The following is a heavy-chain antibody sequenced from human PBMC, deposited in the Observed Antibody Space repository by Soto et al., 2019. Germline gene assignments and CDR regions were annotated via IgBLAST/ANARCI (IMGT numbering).Heavy chain of an antibody. CDR1: GFTFSSYA. CDR2: ISGSGGST. CDR3: AKDRAYSSGPNDY. D-gene: IGHD6-19*01. V-gene: IGHV3-23*01. Sequence: EVQLLESGGGLVQPGGSLRLSCAAAGFTFSSYAMSWVRQAPGKGLEWVSAISGSGGSTYYEDSVKGRFTISRDNSKNALYLQMNSRRAEDTAVYYCAKDRAYSSGPNDYWGQGTLVTVS. J-gene: IGHJ4*02.